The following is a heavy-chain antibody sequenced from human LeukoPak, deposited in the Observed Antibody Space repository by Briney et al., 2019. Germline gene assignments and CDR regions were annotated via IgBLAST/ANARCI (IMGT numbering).Heavy chain of an antibody. D-gene: IGHD2-2*01. CDR3: ARLVVVPAAPSPYGMDV. Sequence: ASVKVSCKASGYTFTSYGISWVRQAPGQGLEWMGWISSYNGNTNYAQKLQGRVTMSTDTSTGTAYMELRSLRSDDTAVYYCARLVVVPAAPSPYGMDVWGQGTTVTVSS. CDR2: ISSYNGNT. CDR1: GYTFTSYG. V-gene: IGHV1-18*01. J-gene: IGHJ6*02.